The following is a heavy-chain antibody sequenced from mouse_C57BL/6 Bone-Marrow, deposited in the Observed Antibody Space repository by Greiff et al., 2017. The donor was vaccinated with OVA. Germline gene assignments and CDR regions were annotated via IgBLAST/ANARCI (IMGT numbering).Heavy chain of an antibody. Sequence: QVQLQQSGAELVRPGTSVKMSCKASGYTFTNYWIGWAKQRPGHGLEWIGDIYPGGGYTNYNEKFKGKATLTADKSSSTAYMQFSSLTSEDSAIYYCARLTTVVPYAMDYWGQGTSVTVSS. CDR3: ARLTTVVPYAMDY. V-gene: IGHV1-63*01. J-gene: IGHJ4*01. CDR1: GYTFTNYW. D-gene: IGHD1-1*01. CDR2: IYPGGGYT.